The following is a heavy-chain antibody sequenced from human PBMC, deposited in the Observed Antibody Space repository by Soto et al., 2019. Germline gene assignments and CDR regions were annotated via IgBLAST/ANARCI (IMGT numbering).Heavy chain of an antibody. CDR2: IIPIIDTT. J-gene: IGHJ3*01. CDR1: GGNFNNYA. V-gene: IGHV1-69*06. CDR3: ARETRDRDAFSL. Sequence: QVQLVQSGAEVEKPGSSVKVSCKASGGNFNNYAISWVRQAPAQGLQWMGGIIPIIDTTHNGQKLQGRVTISADRGRTTVYMELTGLTSDDSATYFRARETRDRDAFSLWGQGTVVTVSS. D-gene: IGHD2-21*01.